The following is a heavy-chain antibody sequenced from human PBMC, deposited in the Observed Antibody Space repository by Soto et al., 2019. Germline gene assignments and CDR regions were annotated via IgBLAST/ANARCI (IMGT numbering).Heavy chain of an antibody. CDR3: AAGADTVTAGYYGMDV. J-gene: IGHJ6*02. D-gene: IGHD4-17*01. Sequence: VASVKVSCKASGFTFTSSAVQWVRQARGQRLEWIGWIVVGSGNTNYAQKFQERVTITRDMSTSTAYMELSSLRSEDTAVYYCAAGADTVTAGYYGMDVWCQGTTVTVSS. CDR1: GFTFTSSA. V-gene: IGHV1-58*01. CDR2: IVVGSGNT.